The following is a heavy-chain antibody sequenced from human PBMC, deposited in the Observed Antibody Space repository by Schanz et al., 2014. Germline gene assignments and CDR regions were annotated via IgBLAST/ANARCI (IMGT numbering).Heavy chain of an antibody. CDR2: INGNGGIT. Sequence: VQLVESGGGVVQPGRSLRLSCATSGLNFDYYGMNWVRQAPGKGLEWVSAINGNGGITYYADPVKGRFTISRDNSKNLLYLQMNGLRAEDTAVYFCARDLSSLIQGDVWGKGTTVTVSS. D-gene: IGHD2-2*01. CDR3: ARDLSSLIQGDV. V-gene: IGHV3-23*04. CDR1: GLNFDYYG. J-gene: IGHJ6*04.